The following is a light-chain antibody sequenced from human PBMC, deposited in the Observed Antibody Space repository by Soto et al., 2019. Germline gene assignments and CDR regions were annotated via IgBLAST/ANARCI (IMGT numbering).Light chain of an antibody. CDR1: QRISSN. J-gene: IGKJ2*01. CDR3: QQYNFWPPDT. Sequence: IVMTQSPATLSVSPGERATLYCKASQRISSNLAWYQQKPGQPPRLLIYGASTRATGIPARFSGSGSGTEFTLTISDLQSEDFALYHCQQYNFWPPDTFGPGTKVDIK. V-gene: IGKV3-15*01. CDR2: GAS.